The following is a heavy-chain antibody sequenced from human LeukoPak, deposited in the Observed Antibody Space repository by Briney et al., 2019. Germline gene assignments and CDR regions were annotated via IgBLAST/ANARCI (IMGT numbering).Heavy chain of an antibody. CDR3: ARGPRYSFY. CDR2: IYSGGST. CDR1: GFTFSSYA. J-gene: IGHJ4*02. D-gene: IGHD6-13*01. Sequence: GGSLRLSCAASGFTFSSYAMHWVRQAPGKGLEWVSVIYSGGSTYYADSVKGRFTISRDNSKNTLYLQMNTLRDEDTAVYYCARGPRYSFYWGQGTLVSVSS. V-gene: IGHV3-66*01.